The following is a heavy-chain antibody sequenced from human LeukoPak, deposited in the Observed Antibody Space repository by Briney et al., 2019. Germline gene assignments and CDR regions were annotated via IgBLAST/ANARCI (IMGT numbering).Heavy chain of an antibody. J-gene: IGHJ4*02. CDR2: IYNSGST. D-gene: IGHD6-6*01. Sequence: SETLSLTCTVSGGSISSGSYYWSWIRQPPGKGLEWIGSIYNSGSTYYNPSLKSRVTISVDTSKNQFSLKLSSVTAADTAVYYCVRSSSSIFDYWGQGTLVTVSS. CDR3: VRSSSSIFDY. CDR1: GGSISSGSYY. V-gene: IGHV4-39*07.